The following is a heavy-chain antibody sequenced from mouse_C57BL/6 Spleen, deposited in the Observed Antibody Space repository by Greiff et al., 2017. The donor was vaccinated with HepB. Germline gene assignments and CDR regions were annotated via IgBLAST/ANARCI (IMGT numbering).Heavy chain of an antibody. CDR1: GFTFSDYG. V-gene: IGHV5-15*01. CDR2: ISNLAYSI. CDR3: ARQDTTVAGFAY. Sequence: EVKLVESGGGLVQPGGSLKLSCAASGFTFSDYGMAWVRQAPRKGPEWVAFISNLAYSIYYADTVTGRFTISRENAKNTLYLEMSSLRSEDTAMYYCARQDTTVAGFAYWGQGTLVTVSA. D-gene: IGHD1-1*01. J-gene: IGHJ3*01.